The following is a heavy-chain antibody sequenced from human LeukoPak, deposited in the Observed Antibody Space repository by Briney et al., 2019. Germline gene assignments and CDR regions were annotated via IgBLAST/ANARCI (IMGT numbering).Heavy chain of an antibody. J-gene: IGHJ6*03. V-gene: IGHV1-2*02. Sequence: ASVKVSCKASGYTFIGYYMHWVRQAPGQGLEWMGWINPNSGGTNYAQKFQGRVTVTRNTSITTAYMELSRLRSDDTAVYYCARRGYSYYYYYMDVWGKGTTVTISS. CDR3: ARRGYSYYYYYMDV. D-gene: IGHD5-12*01. CDR2: INPNSGGT. CDR1: GYTFIGYY.